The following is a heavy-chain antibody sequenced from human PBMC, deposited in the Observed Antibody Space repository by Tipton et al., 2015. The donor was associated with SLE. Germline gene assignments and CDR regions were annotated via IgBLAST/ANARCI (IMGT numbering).Heavy chain of an antibody. CDR2: ISGGGGST. CDR3: AGASWSYGFFDY. J-gene: IGHJ4*02. D-gene: IGHD3-10*01. V-gene: IGHV3-23*01. CDR1: GFTFSSYA. Sequence: SLRLSCATSGFTFSSYALCWVRRAPGKGLEWVSAISGGGGSTYYADFVKGRFSISIDKSKKTLFLQMNSLRVDDTAMYYCAGASWSYGFFDYWGQGTLVTVSP.